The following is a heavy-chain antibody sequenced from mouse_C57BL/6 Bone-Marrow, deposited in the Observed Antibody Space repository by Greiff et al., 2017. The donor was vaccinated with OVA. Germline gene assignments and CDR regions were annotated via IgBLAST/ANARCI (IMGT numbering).Heavy chain of an antibody. CDR1: GYTFTDYY. CDR3: ARWGYYGRGWYFDV. D-gene: IGHD1-1*01. Sequence: VQLQQSGPELVKPGASVKISCKASGYTFTDYYINWVKQGPGQGLEWIGWIFPGSGGTSYNEKFTGKGPLTVDKSSSPAYMLLRSLTSEDSAVYCGARWGYYGRGWYFDVWGTGTTVTVSS. J-gene: IGHJ1*03. V-gene: IGHV1-75*01. CDR2: IFPGSGGT.